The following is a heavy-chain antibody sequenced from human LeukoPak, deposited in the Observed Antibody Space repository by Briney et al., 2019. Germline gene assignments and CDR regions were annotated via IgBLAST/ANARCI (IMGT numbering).Heavy chain of an antibody. D-gene: IGHD3-22*01. Sequence: SSETLSLTCTVSGGSISSSSYYWGWIRQPPGKGLEWIGSIYYSGSTYYNPSLKSRVTISVDTSKNQFSLKLSSVTAADTAVYYCASSSSGYRVPHRVDYWGQGTLVTVSS. CDR1: GGSISSSSYY. V-gene: IGHV4-39*01. CDR2: IYYSGST. J-gene: IGHJ4*02. CDR3: ASSSSGYRVPHRVDY.